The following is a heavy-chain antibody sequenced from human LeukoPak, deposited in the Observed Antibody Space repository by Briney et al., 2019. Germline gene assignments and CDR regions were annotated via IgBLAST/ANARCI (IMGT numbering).Heavy chain of an antibody. CDR1: GFTFSSYW. CDR2: IKQDGSEK. D-gene: IGHD3-22*01. CDR3: AKGEYYYDSSGYGSAFDI. Sequence: GGSLRLSCAASGFTFSSYWMSWVRQAPGKGLEWVTNIKQDGSEKYYVDSVKGRFTISRDNAKNSLYLQMNSLRAEDTALYYCAKGEYYYDSSGYGSAFDIWGQGTMVTVSS. V-gene: IGHV3-7*03. J-gene: IGHJ3*02.